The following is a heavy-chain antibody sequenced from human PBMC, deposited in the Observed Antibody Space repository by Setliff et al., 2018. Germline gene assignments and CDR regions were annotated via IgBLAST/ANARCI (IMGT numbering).Heavy chain of an antibody. V-gene: IGHV1-18*01. J-gene: IGHJ4*02. CDR3: ARGPVDFVVVPAAAVFDF. D-gene: IGHD2-2*03. CDR1: GYTFTRHG. Sequence: ASVKVSCKASGYTFTRHGISWVRQAPGQGLEWMGWISAYNGNTNYAQKLQGRVTMTTDTSTNTAYMELRSLRSDDTAVYYCARGPVDFVVVPAAAVFDFWGQGTLVTVSS. CDR2: ISAYNGNT.